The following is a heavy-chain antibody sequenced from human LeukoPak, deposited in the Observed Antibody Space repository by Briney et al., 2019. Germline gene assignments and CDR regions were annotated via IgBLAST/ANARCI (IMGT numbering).Heavy chain of an antibody. CDR1: GFTFSSYS. V-gene: IGHV3-48*01. D-gene: IGHD1-26*01. CDR2: ISSSSSTI. J-gene: IGHJ4*02. CDR3: ARGGHPSGSYTPDDFDY. Sequence: QSGGSLRLSCAASGFTFSSYSMNWVRQAPGKGLEWVSYISSSSSTIYYADSVKGRFTISRDNAKNSLYLQMNSLRAEDTAVYYCARGGHPSGSYTPDDFDYWGQGTLVTVSS.